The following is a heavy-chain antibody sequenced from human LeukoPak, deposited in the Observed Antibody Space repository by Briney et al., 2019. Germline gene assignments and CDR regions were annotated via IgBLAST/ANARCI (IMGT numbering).Heavy chain of an antibody. D-gene: IGHD5-24*01. J-gene: IGHJ3*02. Sequence: PSETLSLTCTVSGGSISSYYWSWIRQPPGKGLEWIGYIYYSGSTNYNPSLKSRVTISVDTSKNQFSLKLSSVTAADTAVYYCVRHDGSIDAFDIWGQGTMVTVSS. V-gene: IGHV4-59*08. CDR1: GGSISSYY. CDR2: IYYSGST. CDR3: VRHDGSIDAFDI.